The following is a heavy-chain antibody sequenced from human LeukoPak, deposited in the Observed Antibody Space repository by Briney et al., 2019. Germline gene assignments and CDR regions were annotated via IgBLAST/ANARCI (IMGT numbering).Heavy chain of an antibody. D-gene: IGHD1-1*01. J-gene: IGHJ3*02. V-gene: IGHV1-2*02. CDR1: GYTFTDYY. CDR2: INPKSGGT. Sequence: ASVKVSCTSSGYTFTDYYMHWVRQAPGQGLEWVGWINPKSGGTNYPQKFQGRVTTTRDTSISTAYLELSRLRSDDTAVYYCTTGNDFDIWGQGTKVTVSS. CDR3: TTGNDFDI.